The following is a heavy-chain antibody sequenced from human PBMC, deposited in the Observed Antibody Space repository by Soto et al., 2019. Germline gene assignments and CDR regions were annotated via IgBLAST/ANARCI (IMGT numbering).Heavy chain of an antibody. CDR1: GGSISSGGYY. D-gene: IGHD5-18*01. V-gene: IGHV4-31*03. Sequence: PSETLSLTCTVSGGSISSGGYYWSWIRQHPGKGLEWIGYIYYSGSTYYNPSLKSRVTISVDTSKNQFSLKLSSVTAADTAVYYCARVFSYGTFFDYWGQGTLVTVS. CDR3: ARVFSYGTFFDY. CDR2: IYYSGST. J-gene: IGHJ4*02.